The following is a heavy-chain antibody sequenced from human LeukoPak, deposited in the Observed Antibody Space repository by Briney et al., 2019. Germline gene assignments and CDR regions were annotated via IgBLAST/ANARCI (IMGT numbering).Heavy chain of an antibody. J-gene: IGHJ4*02. V-gene: IGHV1-18*01. CDR3: ARMVGGYSDVHFDH. CDR1: GYTFSNFG. D-gene: IGHD2-15*01. CDR2: ISAYNGDT. Sequence: ASVRVSCKTSGYTFSNFGINWVRQAPGQGLEWMGWISAYNGDTNSAQSLQGRVTMTTDTSTSTAYMELRSLRSDDTAVYYCARMVGGYSDVHFDHWGQGTLVTVSS.